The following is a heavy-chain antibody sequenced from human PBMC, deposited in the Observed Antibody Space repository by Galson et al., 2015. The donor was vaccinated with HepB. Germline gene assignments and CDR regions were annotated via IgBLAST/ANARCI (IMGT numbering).Heavy chain of an antibody. J-gene: IGHJ4*02. Sequence: SLRLSCAASGFTFSNYGMQWVRQAPGKGLEWVALIWSDGTNKYYADSVKGRFTISRDNNKNTLYLRMDSLRGEDTAVYYCARDKLVAAAPLDYWGQGTLVTVSS. D-gene: IGHD6-13*01. V-gene: IGHV3-33*01. CDR3: ARDKLVAAAPLDY. CDR2: IWSDGTNK. CDR1: GFTFSNYG.